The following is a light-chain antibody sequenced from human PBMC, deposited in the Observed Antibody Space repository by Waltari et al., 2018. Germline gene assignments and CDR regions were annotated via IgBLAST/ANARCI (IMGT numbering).Light chain of an antibody. CDR1: SSDFGGYNY. V-gene: IGLV2-14*01. CDR3: CSFTSRSTWV. Sequence: QSALTHPASVSGSPGQSITIPCTGTSSDFGGYNYVSWYQQHPGKVPKLLIFDVSNRPSGVSNRFSGSKSGNTASLTISGLQAEDESDYYCCSFTSRSTWVFGGGTKLTVL. CDR2: DVS. J-gene: IGLJ3*02.